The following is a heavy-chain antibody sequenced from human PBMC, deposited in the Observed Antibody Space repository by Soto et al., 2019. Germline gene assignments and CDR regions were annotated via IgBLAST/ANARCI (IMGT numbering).Heavy chain of an antibody. Sequence: GGSLRLSCAASGFTFDDYAMHWVRQAPGKGLEWVSGISWNSGSIGYADSVKGRFTISRDNAKNSLYLQMNSLRAEDTALYYCAKDIISSGQLGGSVDIWGQGTMVTVSS. D-gene: IGHD3-22*01. CDR3: AKDIISSGQLGGSVDI. V-gene: IGHV3-9*01. CDR2: ISWNSGSI. CDR1: GFTFDDYA. J-gene: IGHJ3*02.